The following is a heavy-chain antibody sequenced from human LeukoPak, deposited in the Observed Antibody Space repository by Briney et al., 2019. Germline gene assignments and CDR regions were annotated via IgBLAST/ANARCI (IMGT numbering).Heavy chain of an antibody. J-gene: IGHJ4*02. Sequence: GGSLRLSCAASGFTVRSKYMGWVRQAPGKGLEWVSLTHNDGSTYYADSVQGRFIISRDNSENSLYLQMNSLRAEDTAVYYCARNMGDYWGQGTLVTVSS. CDR1: GFTVRSKY. D-gene: IGHD2/OR15-2a*01. CDR2: THNDGST. V-gene: IGHV3-53*01. CDR3: ARNMGDY.